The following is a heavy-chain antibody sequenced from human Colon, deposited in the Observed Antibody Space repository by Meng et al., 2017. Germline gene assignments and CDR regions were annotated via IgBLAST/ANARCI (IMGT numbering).Heavy chain of an antibody. CDR1: GYTFTSYG. V-gene: IGHV1-18*01. Sequence: QVQLVQSGAEEKKPGAAVQVFCKAYGYTFTSYGISWVRQAPGQGLEWVAWISAYNGNTIYAQKVQGRVTLTTDTSTSTDYMELRSLISDDTAVYYCGRSGAYDYRIDSWGQGTLVTVSS. CDR3: GRSGAYDYRIDS. CDR2: ISAYNGNT. D-gene: IGHD5-12*01. J-gene: IGHJ5*01.